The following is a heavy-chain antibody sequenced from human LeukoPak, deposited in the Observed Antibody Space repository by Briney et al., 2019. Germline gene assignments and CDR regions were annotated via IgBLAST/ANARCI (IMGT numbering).Heavy chain of an antibody. D-gene: IGHD3-22*01. Sequence: GGSLRLSCTSSGFTFSTSGMHWVRQAPGKGLEWVAVIWYDGSNKYYADSVKGRFTISRDNSKNTLYLQMNSLRAEDTAVYYCARDLYYDSAFPYYFDYWGQGTLVTVSS. J-gene: IGHJ4*02. CDR2: IWYDGSNK. V-gene: IGHV3-33*08. CDR3: ARDLYYDSAFPYYFDY. CDR1: GFTFSTSG.